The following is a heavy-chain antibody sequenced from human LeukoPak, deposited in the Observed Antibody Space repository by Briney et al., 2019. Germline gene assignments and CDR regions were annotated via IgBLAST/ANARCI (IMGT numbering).Heavy chain of an antibody. CDR1: GFTFSSYA. V-gene: IGHV3-30*07. J-gene: IGHJ4*02. Sequence: GRSLRLSCAASGFTFSSYAMHWVRQAPGKGLEWVAVISYDGSNKYYADSVKGRFTISRDSSKNTLYLQMNSLRAEDTAVYYCAQWHTVDYWGQGTLVTVSS. CDR2: ISYDGSNK. D-gene: IGHD2-8*01. CDR3: AQWHTVDY.